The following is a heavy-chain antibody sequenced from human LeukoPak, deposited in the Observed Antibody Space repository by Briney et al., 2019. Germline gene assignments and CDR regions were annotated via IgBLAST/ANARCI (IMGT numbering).Heavy chain of an antibody. CDR3: AREDCSSGTCSHFDY. J-gene: IGHJ4*02. CDR2: INHSGST. CDR1: GGPFSGHY. D-gene: IGHD2-15*01. V-gene: IGHV4-34*01. Sequence: PSETLSLTCAVYGGPFSGHYWSWIRQPPGKGLEWIGEINHSGSTNYTPSLKSRVTISVDTSKNQFSLKLSSVTAADTAFYYCAREDCSSGTCSHFDYWGQGTLVTVSS.